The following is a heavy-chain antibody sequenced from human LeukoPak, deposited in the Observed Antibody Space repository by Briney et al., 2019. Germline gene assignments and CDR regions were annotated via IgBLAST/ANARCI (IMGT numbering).Heavy chain of an antibody. CDR2: IGISSGNT. J-gene: IGHJ4*02. CDR3: ARDYKYAFDN. Sequence: HPGGSLRLSCAASGFTFSDYSMNWVRQAPGKGLEWISYIGISSGNTEYADSVKGRFTISGDKAKNSLYLQMNSLRVEDTAVYYCARDYKYAFDNWGQGTRVTVSS. CDR1: GFTFSDYS. D-gene: IGHD5-24*01. V-gene: IGHV3-48*01.